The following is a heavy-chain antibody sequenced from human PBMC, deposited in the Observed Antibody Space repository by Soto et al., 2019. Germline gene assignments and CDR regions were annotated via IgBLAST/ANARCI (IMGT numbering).Heavy chain of an antibody. CDR2: INHSGST. Sequence: QVQLQQWGAGLLKPSETLSLTCAVYGGSFSGYYWSWIRQPPGKGLEWIGEINHSGSTNYNPSLKRRVTISVDTSKNQFSLKLSSVTAADTAVYYCARARVGKQGAFDIWGQGTMVTVSS. D-gene: IGHD1-26*01. CDR3: ARARVGKQGAFDI. CDR1: GGSFSGYY. V-gene: IGHV4-34*01. J-gene: IGHJ3*02.